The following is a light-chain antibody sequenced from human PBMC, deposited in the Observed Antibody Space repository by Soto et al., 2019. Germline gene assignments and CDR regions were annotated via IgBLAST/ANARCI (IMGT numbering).Light chain of an antibody. CDR1: QSVSTY. CDR2: DAS. CDR3: QQRSNWPPRT. J-gene: IGKJ2*01. Sequence: EIVLTQSPATLSLSPGERATLSCRASQSVSTYLAWYQQKPGQAPRLLIYDASNRATGIPGRFSGSGSGTDCTLTISSLEPEDLAVYYCQQRSNWPPRTFGQGTKLEIK. V-gene: IGKV3-11*01.